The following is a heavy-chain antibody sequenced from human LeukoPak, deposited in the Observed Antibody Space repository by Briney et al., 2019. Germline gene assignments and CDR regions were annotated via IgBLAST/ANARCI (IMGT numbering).Heavy chain of an antibody. D-gene: IGHD6-6*01. J-gene: IGHJ3*02. CDR1: GGTFSSYA. Sequence: ASVKVSCKASGGTFSSYAISWVRQAPGQGLEWMGRIIPILGTANYAQKFQGRVTITADKSTSTAYMELSSLRSEDTAVYYCARDGVAARRYGAFDIWGQGTMVTVSS. CDR2: IIPILGTA. CDR3: ARDGVAARRYGAFDI. V-gene: IGHV1-69*04.